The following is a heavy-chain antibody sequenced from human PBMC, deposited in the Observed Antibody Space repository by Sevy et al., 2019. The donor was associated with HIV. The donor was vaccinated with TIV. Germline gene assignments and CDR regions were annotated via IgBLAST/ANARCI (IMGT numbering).Heavy chain of an antibody. V-gene: IGHV3-30*18. D-gene: IGHD3-3*01. Sequence: GGSLRLSCAASGFNFSSYGMHWVRQAPGNGLEWVAVISYDGRSKYYAESVKGRFTISRDNSKNTLYLQISSLRAEDTAVYYCAKESGSYYDFWSGHDAFDISGQRTLVTVSS. CDR1: GFNFSSYG. CDR2: ISYDGRSK. J-gene: IGHJ3*02. CDR3: AKESGSYYDFWSGHDAFDI.